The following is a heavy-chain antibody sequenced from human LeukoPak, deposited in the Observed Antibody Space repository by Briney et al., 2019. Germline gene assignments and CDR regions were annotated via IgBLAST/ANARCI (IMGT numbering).Heavy chain of an antibody. V-gene: IGHV3-23*01. Sequence: GGSLRLSCAASGFTFSSYGMSWVRQAPGKGLEWVSAISGSGGSTYYADSVKGRFTISRDNAKNSLYLEMNSLRAEDTAVYYCARDRALVSMVRGVMGYFYYYMDVWGKGTTVTISS. CDR3: ARDRALVSMVRGVMGYFYYYMDV. CDR1: GFTFSSYG. CDR2: ISGSGGST. D-gene: IGHD3-10*01. J-gene: IGHJ6*03.